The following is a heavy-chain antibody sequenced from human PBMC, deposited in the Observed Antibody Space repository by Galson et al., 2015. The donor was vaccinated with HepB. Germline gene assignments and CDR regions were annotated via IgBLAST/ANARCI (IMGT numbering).Heavy chain of an antibody. CDR1: GGSISSYY. J-gene: IGHJ4*02. D-gene: IGHD4-23*01. Sequence: LSLTCTVSGGSISSYYWSWIRQPPGKGLEWIGYIYYSGSTNYNPSLKSRVTISVDTSKNQFSLKLSSVTAADTAVYYCARVRFTVVTTYFDYWGQGTLITVSS. CDR3: ARVRFTVVTTYFDY. V-gene: IGHV4-59*01. CDR2: IYYSGST.